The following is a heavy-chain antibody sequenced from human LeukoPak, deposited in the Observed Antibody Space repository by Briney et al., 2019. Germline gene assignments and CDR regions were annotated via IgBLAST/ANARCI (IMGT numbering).Heavy chain of an antibody. Sequence: PGGSLRFSCAASGFTFSSYWMHWVRQAPGKGLVWVSRISTDGSSTNSADSVKGRLTISSDNAKNTLYLQMNSLRAEDTAVYYCVREYSSSSGRAFDIWGQGTMVTVSP. CDR3: VREYSSSSGRAFDI. D-gene: IGHD6-6*01. J-gene: IGHJ3*02. CDR2: ISTDGSST. V-gene: IGHV3-74*01. CDR1: GFTFSSYW.